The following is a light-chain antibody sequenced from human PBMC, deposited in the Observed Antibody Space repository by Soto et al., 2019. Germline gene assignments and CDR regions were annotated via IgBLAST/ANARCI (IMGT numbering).Light chain of an antibody. CDR2: GAS. CDR3: HHYGGSPRT. CDR1: RSLSSIF. V-gene: IGKV3-20*01. Sequence: EIVLTQSPGTLSLSPGERATLSCRASRSLSSIFLAWYQHKPGQAPRLLIYGASSRATGIPDRFSGSGSGTDVTLTISRLEPEDCAVYYCHHYGGSPRTFGQGTKVEVK. J-gene: IGKJ1*01.